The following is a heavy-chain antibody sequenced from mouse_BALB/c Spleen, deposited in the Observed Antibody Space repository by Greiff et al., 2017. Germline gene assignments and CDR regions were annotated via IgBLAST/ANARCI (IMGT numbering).Heavy chain of an antibody. V-gene: IGHV5-6-5*01. CDR3: ARDAGAMDY. Sequence: EVKVIESGGGLVKPGGSLKLSCAASGFTFSSYAMSWVRQTPEKRLEWVASISSGGSTYYPDSVKGRFTISRDNARNILYLQMSSLRSEDTAMYYCARDAGAMDYWGQGTSVTVSS. CDR2: ISSGGST. J-gene: IGHJ4*01. CDR1: GFTFSSYA.